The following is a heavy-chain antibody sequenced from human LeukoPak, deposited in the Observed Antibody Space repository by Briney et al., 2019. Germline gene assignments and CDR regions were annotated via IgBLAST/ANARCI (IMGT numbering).Heavy chain of an antibody. CDR3: ARDLAVKLDDYVWGSYRYRTNGFDY. Sequence: SETLSLTCTVSGGSISSYYWSWIRQPAGKGLEWIGRIYTSGSTNYNPSLKSRVTMSVDTSKNQFSLKLSSVTAADTAVYYCARDLAVKLDDYVWGSYRYRTNGFDYWGQGTLVTVSS. D-gene: IGHD3-16*02. J-gene: IGHJ4*02. V-gene: IGHV4-4*07. CDR1: GGSISSYY. CDR2: IYTSGST.